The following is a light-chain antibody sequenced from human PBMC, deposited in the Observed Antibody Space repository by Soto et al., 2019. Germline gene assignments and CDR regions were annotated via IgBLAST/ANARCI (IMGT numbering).Light chain of an antibody. J-gene: IGLJ1*01. Sequence: QPVLTQSPSASASLGASVKLTCTLSSWHSSYAIAWHQQRPEKGPRYLMKLNSDGSHSRGDGIPDRFSGSSSGAERYLTISSLQSEDEADYYCQTWGTGIHVFGTGTKLTVL. CDR3: QTWGTGIHV. CDR1: SWHSSYA. CDR2: LNSDGSH. V-gene: IGLV4-69*01.